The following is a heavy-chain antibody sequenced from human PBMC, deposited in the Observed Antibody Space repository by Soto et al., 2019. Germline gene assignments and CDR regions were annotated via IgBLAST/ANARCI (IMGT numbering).Heavy chain of an antibody. D-gene: IGHD5-12*01. CDR2: IKQDGSEK. CDR3: ARDPNIVATMGSIYYYYGMDV. V-gene: IGHV3-7*01. CDR1: GFTFSSYW. Sequence: PGGSLRLSCAASGFTFSSYWMSWVRQAPGKGLEWVANIKQDGSEKYYVDFVKGRFTISRDNAKNSLYLQMNTLRAEDTAVYYCARDPNIVATMGSIYYYYGMDVWGQGTTVTVSS. J-gene: IGHJ6*02.